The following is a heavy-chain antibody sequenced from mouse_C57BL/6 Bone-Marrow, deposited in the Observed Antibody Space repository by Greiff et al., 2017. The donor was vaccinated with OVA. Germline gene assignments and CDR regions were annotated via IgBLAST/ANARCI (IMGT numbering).Heavy chain of an antibody. D-gene: IGHD3-2*02. CDR1: GFTFSDYY. Sequence: EVMLVESEGGLVQPGSSMKLSCTASGFTFSDYYMAWVRQVPEKGLEWVANINYDGSSTYYLDSLKSRFIISRDNAKNILYLQMSSLKSEDTATYYGAGDSSGSGYYFDYWGQGTTLTVSS. CDR2: INYDGSST. V-gene: IGHV5-16*01. J-gene: IGHJ2*01. CDR3: AGDSSGSGYYFDY.